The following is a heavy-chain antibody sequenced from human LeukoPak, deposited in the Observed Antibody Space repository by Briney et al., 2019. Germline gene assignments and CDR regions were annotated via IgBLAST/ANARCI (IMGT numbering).Heavy chain of an antibody. D-gene: IGHD3-22*01. CDR1: GFTFSSYA. CDR3: AKDSYDNSI. V-gene: IGHV3-23*01. Sequence: GGSLRLSCAASGFTFSSYAMSWVRQAPGKGLEWVSAISDSGGRTFYADSVKGRFTISRDNSKNTLYLQIHSLRAEDTAVYYCAKDSYDNSIWGQGTLVTVSS. J-gene: IGHJ4*02. CDR2: ISDSGGRT.